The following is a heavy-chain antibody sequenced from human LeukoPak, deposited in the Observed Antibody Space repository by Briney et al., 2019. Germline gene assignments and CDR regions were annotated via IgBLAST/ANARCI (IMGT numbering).Heavy chain of an antibody. CDR3: GRAVKGGGGDYYDSSGYPHGMDV. V-gene: IGHV3-7*01. CDR1: GFTFSSYW. CDR2: IKQDGSEK. Sequence: GGSLRLSCAASGFTFSSYWMSWVRQAPGKGLEWVANIKQDGSEKYYVDSVKGRFTISRDNAKNSLYLQMNSLRAEDTALYYWGRAVKGGGGDYYDSSGYPHGMDVWGQGTTVTVSS. D-gene: IGHD3-22*01. J-gene: IGHJ6*02.